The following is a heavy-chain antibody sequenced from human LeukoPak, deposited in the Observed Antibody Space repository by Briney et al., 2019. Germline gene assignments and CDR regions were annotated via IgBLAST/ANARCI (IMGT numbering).Heavy chain of an antibody. Sequence: GGSLRLSCAASGFTFSSYAMHWVRQAPGKGLEWVAVISYDGSNKYYADSVKGRFTISRDNSKNTLYPQMNSQRAEDTAVYYCARAQWEWELLTYNWFDPWGQGTLVTVSS. CDR1: GFTFSSYA. J-gene: IGHJ5*02. D-gene: IGHD1-26*01. V-gene: IGHV3-30*04. CDR2: ISYDGSNK. CDR3: ARAQWEWELLTYNWFDP.